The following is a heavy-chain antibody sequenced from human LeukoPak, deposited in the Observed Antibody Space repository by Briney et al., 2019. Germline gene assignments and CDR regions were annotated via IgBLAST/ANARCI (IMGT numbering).Heavy chain of an antibody. CDR1: GFTFDDYG. V-gene: IGHV3-23*01. CDR3: AKALLEPFDY. J-gene: IGHJ4*02. D-gene: IGHD3-3*01. CDR2: ISGSGGST. Sequence: PGGSLRLSCAASGFTFDDYGMSWVRQAPGKGLEWVSAISGSGGSTYYADSVKGRFTISRDNSKNTLYLQMNSLRAEDTAVYYCAKALLEPFDYWGQGTLVTVSS.